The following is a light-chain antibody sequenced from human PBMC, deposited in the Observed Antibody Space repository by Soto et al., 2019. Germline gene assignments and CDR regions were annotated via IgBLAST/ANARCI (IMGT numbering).Light chain of an antibody. CDR3: QQSYSTPCT. CDR1: ETLNNY. CDR2: ATS. J-gene: IGKJ1*01. V-gene: IGKV1-39*01. Sequence: DIRMTQSPSSLSVSVGDGGTNTCRASETLNNYLNWYQQKPGRATKLLIHATSTLQSGVPSRFSGSGYGTDFTLTIRSLQPKACATYSCQQSYSTPCTFGRGTRVEV.